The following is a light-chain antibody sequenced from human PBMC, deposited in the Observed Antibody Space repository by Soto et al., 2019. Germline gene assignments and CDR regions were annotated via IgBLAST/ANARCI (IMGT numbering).Light chain of an antibody. CDR1: QTISTY. CDR3: QQTYNTPRT. Sequence: IQMTQSPSSLSASVGDRVTITCRASQTISTYLNWYQQKPGKAPNLLIYAASSLQSGVPSTFSGSGSGTDFTLTISSLQPEDFATYYCQQTYNTPRTFGGGTKVDIK. V-gene: IGKV1-39*01. CDR2: AAS. J-gene: IGKJ4*01.